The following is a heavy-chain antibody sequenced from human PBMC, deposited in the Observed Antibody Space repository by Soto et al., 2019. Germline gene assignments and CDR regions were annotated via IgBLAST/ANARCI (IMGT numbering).Heavy chain of an antibody. J-gene: IGHJ4*02. CDR3: ARDVGLDSDDFFAY. Sequence: ASETLSLTCTVSGGSISSYYWSWIRQPPGKGLEWIGYIYYSGSTNYNPSLKSRVTISVDTSKNQFSLKLSSVTAADTAMYFCARDVGLDSDDFFAYWGQGTQVTVSS. V-gene: IGHV4-59*01. CDR1: GGSISSYY. D-gene: IGHD3-9*01. CDR2: IYYSGST.